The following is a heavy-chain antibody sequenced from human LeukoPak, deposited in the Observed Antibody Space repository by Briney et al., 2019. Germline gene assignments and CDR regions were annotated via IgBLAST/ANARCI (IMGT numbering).Heavy chain of an antibody. Sequence: GGSLRLSCAASGFTFSSYAMSWVRQAPGKGLEWVAVISHDGSNEYYGDSVKGRFTISRDNSKSTLYLQMDSLRPEDTGVYHCAKAAYSSASYFDHWGQGTLVTVSS. CDR3: AKAAYSSASYFDH. V-gene: IGHV3-30*18. D-gene: IGHD6-6*01. CDR1: GFTFSSYA. CDR2: ISHDGSNE. J-gene: IGHJ4*02.